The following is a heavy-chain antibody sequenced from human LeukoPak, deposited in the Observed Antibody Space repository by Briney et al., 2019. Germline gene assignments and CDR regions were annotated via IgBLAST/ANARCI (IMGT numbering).Heavy chain of an antibody. J-gene: IGHJ6*02. Sequence: GASVKVSCKASGYTFTGYYMHWVRQAPGQGLEWMGWINPNSGGTNYAQKFQGRVTMTRDTSISTSYMELSRLTSNDTAVYFCARDRAYYYYGMDVWGQGTTVTVSS. V-gene: IGHV1-2*02. CDR3: ARDRAYYYYGMDV. CDR1: GYTFTGYY. CDR2: INPNSGGT.